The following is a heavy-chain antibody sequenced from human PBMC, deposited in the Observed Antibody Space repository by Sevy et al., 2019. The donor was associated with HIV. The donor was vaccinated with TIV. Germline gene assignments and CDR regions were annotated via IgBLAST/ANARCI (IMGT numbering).Heavy chain of an antibody. CDR3: AREGGVATTGDHDAFDI. CDR2: IIPIFGTP. D-gene: IGHD7-27*01. Sequence: ASVKVSCKASGDTFSTYGLSWVRQAPGQGLEWMGGIIPIFGTPNYAQKFQRRVTITADESASTAYMELSSLRSEDTALYYCAREGGVATTGDHDAFDIWGHGTLVTVSS. J-gene: IGHJ3*02. V-gene: IGHV1-69*13. CDR1: GDTFSTYG.